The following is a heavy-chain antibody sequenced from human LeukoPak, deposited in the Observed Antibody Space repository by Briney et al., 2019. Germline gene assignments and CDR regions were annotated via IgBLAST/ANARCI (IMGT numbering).Heavy chain of an antibody. Sequence: PGGSLRLSCAASGFTVRGNYMSWVRQAPGKGLEWVSVIYPNSDTYYADSVRGRFTISRDTSKNTMYVHLNSLRAEDTAVYYCVRHTVTGYYFDFWGRGTLVTVSS. CDR2: IYPNSDT. D-gene: IGHD4-11*01. CDR3: VRHTVTGYYFDF. CDR1: GFTVRGNY. V-gene: IGHV3-53*01. J-gene: IGHJ4*02.